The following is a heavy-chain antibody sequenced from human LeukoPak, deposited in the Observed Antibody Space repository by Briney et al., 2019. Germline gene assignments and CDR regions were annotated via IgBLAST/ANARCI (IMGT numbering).Heavy chain of an antibody. D-gene: IGHD1-26*01. V-gene: IGHV3-23*01. J-gene: IGHJ4*02. CDR3: AKDTRYSGNY. Sequence: GGSLRLSCAASGFTFSSYVMTWVRQAPGKGLECVSVVSHTGDSTYYADSVKGRFTISRDNSKNTLYLQMSSLRAEDTAIYYCAKDTRYSGNYWGQGTLVTVSS. CDR1: GFTFSSYV. CDR2: VSHTGDST.